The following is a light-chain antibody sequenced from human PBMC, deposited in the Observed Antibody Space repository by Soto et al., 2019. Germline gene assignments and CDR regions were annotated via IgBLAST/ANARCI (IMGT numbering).Light chain of an antibody. J-gene: IGLJ2*01. CDR1: SSDVGGYNY. V-gene: IGLV2-14*01. CDR3: SSYTSSSTRV. Sequence: QSALTQPASVSGSPGQSITISCTGTSSDVGGYNYVSWYQQHPGKAPKLMIYDVSNRPSGVSNRFSGSKSGNTASLIISGAPGEGEADYYCSSYTSSSTRVFGGGTKVTVL. CDR2: DVS.